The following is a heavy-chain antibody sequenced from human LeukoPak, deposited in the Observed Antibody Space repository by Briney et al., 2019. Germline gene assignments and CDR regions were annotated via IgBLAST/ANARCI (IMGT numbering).Heavy chain of an antibody. D-gene: IGHD3-22*01. CDR3: ARGPYYYDSSGSYYELFDY. J-gene: IGHJ4*02. V-gene: IGHV1-18*01. CDR2: INTYNGNT. Sequence: GASVKVSCKASGYTFSSYGISWVRQAPGQGLEWMGWINTYNGNTNYAQKLQGRVTMTTDTSTITAYMELRSLRSDDTAVYYCARGPYYYDSSGSYYELFDYWGQGTLVTVSS. CDR1: GYTFSSYG.